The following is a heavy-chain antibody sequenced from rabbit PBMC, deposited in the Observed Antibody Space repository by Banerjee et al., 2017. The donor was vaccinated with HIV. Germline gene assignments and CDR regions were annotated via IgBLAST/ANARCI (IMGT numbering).Heavy chain of an antibody. CDR2: INTGIGGS. CDR3: ARGGAAGSLGF. V-gene: IGHV1S40*01. CDR1: GFSLSSYW. D-gene: IGHD3-1*01. J-gene: IGHJ3*01. Sequence: QSLEESGGDLVKPEGSLTLTCTASGFSLSSYWMSWVRQAPGKGLEWIGYINTGIGGSYYASWVNGRFTISKTSSTTVTLQMTSLTAADTATYFCARGGAAGSLGFWGQGTLVTVS.